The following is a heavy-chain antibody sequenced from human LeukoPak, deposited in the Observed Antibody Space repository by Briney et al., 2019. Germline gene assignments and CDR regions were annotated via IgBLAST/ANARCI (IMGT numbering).Heavy chain of an antibody. CDR1: GFTFSDYY. V-gene: IGHV3-11*04. CDR3: ARDGGSIVGDSGTFDY. CDR2: ISSSGSTK. J-gene: IGHJ4*02. D-gene: IGHD1-26*01. Sequence: GGSLRLSCEVSGFTFSDYYMSWIRQAPGKGLEWVSYISSSGSTKNYEDSVKGRFTISRDNAKNSLYLQMNSLRAEDTAVYYCARDGGSIVGDSGTFDYWGQGTLVTVSS.